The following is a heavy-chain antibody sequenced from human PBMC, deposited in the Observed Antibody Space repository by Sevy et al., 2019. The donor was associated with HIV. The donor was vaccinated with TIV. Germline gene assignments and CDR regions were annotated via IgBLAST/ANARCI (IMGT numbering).Heavy chain of an antibody. CDR1: GYTLTKLS. CDR2: FDPEDGER. J-gene: IGHJ4*02. V-gene: IGHV1-24*01. Sequence: ASVKVSCKVSGYTLTKLSMHWVRQAPGKGLEWMGSFDPEDGERIYAQNFQGRVTMSEDTSTDTAYMDPSSLRSDDTAVYLYAATREYYYGNSGYFDYWGQGTLVTVSS. D-gene: IGHD3-22*01. CDR3: AATREYYYGNSGYFDY.